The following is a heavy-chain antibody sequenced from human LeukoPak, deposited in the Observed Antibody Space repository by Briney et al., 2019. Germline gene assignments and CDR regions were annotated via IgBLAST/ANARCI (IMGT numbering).Heavy chain of an antibody. D-gene: IGHD4-17*01. CDR2: INPNSGGT. CDR1: GYNFTGYY. Sequence: ASVKVSCKASGYNFTGYYMHWVRQAPGQGLEWMGWINPNSGGTNYAQKFQGRVTMTRDTSISTAYMELSRLRSDDTAIYYCAKDSYGDYEPPDSYFDLWGRGTLVTVSS. CDR3: AKDSYGDYEPPDSYFDL. V-gene: IGHV1-2*02. J-gene: IGHJ2*01.